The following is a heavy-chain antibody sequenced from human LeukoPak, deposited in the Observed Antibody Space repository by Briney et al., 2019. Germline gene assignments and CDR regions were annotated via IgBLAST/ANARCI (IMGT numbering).Heavy chain of an antibody. CDR1: GFSFNTNGVG. D-gene: IGHD6-25*01. V-gene: IGHV2-5*01. J-gene: IGHJ6*02. CDR3: ARRRQAPYYYYGMDV. Sequence: SGPTLVKPTQTLTLTCTFSGFSFNTNGVGVGWIRQPPGKALEWLALIYWNDEKRYTPSLKSRLTITKDTSINHVVLTMTNMDPADTATYYCARRRQAPYYYYGMDVWGPGTTVIVSS. CDR2: IYWNDEK.